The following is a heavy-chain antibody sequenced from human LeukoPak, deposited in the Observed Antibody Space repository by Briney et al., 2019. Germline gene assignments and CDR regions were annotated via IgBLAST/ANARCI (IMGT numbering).Heavy chain of an antibody. D-gene: IGHD3-22*01. V-gene: IGHV3-7*01. CDR2: IKQDGSEK. CDR3: ARDGDTSGYSD. J-gene: IGHJ4*02. Sequence: PGGSLRLSCAASGFTFSDYWVSWLRQAPGQGLEWVANIKQDGSEKYYLDSVRGRFTISRDNAKNSLYLQMNSLRAEDTAVYCCARDGDTSGYSDWGQGTLVTVSS. CDR1: GFTFSDYW.